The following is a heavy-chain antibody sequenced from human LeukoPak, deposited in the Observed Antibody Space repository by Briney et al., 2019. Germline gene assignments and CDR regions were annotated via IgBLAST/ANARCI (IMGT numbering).Heavy chain of an antibody. J-gene: IGHJ4*02. CDR3: ARGTLAVAGRGFDY. V-gene: IGHV4-61*01. CDR2: IYYSGNT. CDR1: SGSISSSSYY. Sequence: SETLSLTCTVSSGSISSSSYYWSWTRQPPGKGLEWIGYIYYSGNTNYNPSLKSRVTISVDTSKNQFSLKLSSVTAADTAVYYCARGTLAVAGRGFDYWGQGTLVTVSS. D-gene: IGHD6-19*01.